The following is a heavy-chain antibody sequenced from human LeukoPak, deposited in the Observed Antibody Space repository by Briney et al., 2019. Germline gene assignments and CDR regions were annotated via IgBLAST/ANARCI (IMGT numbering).Heavy chain of an antibody. Sequence: GGSLRLSCAASGFTFSAYAMIWVRQAPGKGLEWVSVIGGSGSYTYYADSVKGRFTISRDNSKDTLYLQMNSLRPEDTAVYYCARDWYDYWGQGTLVTVSS. D-gene: IGHD6-13*01. V-gene: IGHV3-23*01. CDR3: ARDWYDY. CDR2: IGGSGSYT. J-gene: IGHJ4*02. CDR1: GFTFSAYA.